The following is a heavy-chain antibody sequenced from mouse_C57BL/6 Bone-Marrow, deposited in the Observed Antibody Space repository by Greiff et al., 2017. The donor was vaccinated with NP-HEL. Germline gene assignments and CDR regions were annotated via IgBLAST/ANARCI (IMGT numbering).Heavy chain of an antibody. V-gene: IGHV1-85*01. CDR3: AREGVMVTTPFAY. CDR1: GYTFTSYD. CDR2: IYPRDGST. Sequence: LMEPGASVKLSCKASGYTFTSYDINWVKQRPGQGLEWSGRIYPRDGSTKYNEKFKGKATLTVDTSSSTAYMELHSLTSEDSAVYFCAREGVMVTTPFAYWGQGTLVTVSA. D-gene: IGHD2-2*01. J-gene: IGHJ3*01.